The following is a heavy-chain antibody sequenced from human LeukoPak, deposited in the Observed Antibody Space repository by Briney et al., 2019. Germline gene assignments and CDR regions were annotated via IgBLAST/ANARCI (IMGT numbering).Heavy chain of an antibody. CDR3: ARTIQLWFSPFDY. V-gene: IGHV6-1*01. CDR1: GDSVSSNSSA. D-gene: IGHD5-18*01. J-gene: IGHJ4*02. Sequence: PSQTLSLTCAISGDSVSSNSSACNWIRQSPSRGLEWLGRTYYRSKWYNDYAVSVKSRITINPDTSKNQFSLQLNSVTPEDTAVYYCARTIQLWFSPFDYWGQGTLVTVSS. CDR2: TYYRSKWYN.